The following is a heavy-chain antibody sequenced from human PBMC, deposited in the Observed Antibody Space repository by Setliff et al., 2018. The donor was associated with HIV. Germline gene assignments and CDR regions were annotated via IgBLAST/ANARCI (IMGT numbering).Heavy chain of an antibody. CDR1: GFTFSDYY. J-gene: IGHJ3*02. CDR2: ISSSGSTI. CDR3: ARDPDYYDSSGPDDAFDI. V-gene: IGHV3-11*04. D-gene: IGHD3-22*01. Sequence: GGSLRLSCAASGFTFSDYYMSWIRQAPGKGLEWVSYISSSGSTIYYADSVKGRFTISRDNAKNSLCLQMNSLRAEDTAVYYCARDPDYYDSSGPDDAFDIWGQGTMVTVSS.